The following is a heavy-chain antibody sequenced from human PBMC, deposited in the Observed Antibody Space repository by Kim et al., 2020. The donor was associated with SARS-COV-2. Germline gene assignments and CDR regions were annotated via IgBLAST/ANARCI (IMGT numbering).Heavy chain of an antibody. Sequence: GGSLRLSCAASGFTFSSYAMYWVRQAPGKGLEWVAVISYDGSNKYSAKSVRGRFTISRDNSKNTLFLQMNSLRTEDTAVYYCARDLYYYDDSGSIDYWG. J-gene: IGHJ4*01. CDR1: GFTFSSYA. D-gene: IGHD3-22*01. V-gene: IGHV3-30*04. CDR3: ARDLYYYDDSGSIDY. CDR2: ISYDGSNK.